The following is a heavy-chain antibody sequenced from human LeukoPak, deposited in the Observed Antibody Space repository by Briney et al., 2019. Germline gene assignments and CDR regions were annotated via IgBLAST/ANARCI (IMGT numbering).Heavy chain of an antibody. CDR3: ARLATPYCSGGSCYSGAFDI. CDR2: INHSGST. D-gene: IGHD2-15*01. CDR1: GGSFSGYY. Sequence: SETLSLTCAVYGGSFSGYYWSWIRQPPGKGLEWIGEINHSGSTNYNPSLKRRVTISVDTSKNQFSLKLSSVTAADTAVYYCARLATPYCSGGSCYSGAFDIWGQGTMVTVSS. V-gene: IGHV4-34*01. J-gene: IGHJ3*02.